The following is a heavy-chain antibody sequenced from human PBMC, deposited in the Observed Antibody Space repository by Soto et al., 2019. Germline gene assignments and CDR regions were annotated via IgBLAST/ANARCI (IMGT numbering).Heavy chain of an antibody. CDR1: GFTFNIFA. CDR2: TSYDGTYT. J-gene: IGHJ6*02. D-gene: IGHD2-21*01. CDR3: TKDRKPLAFGYGLDV. Sequence: VHLVESGGGVVQPGRSLRLSCAASGFTFNIFAMHWVRQAPGKGLEWVATTSYDGTYTFYGGSVEGRFTISRDDSNDTLFLLLSGLRPEDTAVYYCTKDRKPLAFGYGLDVWGQGTTVTVSS. V-gene: IGHV3-30*18.